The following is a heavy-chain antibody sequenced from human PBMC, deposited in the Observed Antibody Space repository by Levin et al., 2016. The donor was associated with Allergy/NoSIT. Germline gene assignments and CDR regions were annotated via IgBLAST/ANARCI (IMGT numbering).Heavy chain of an antibody. CDR2: ISTYNGNT. CDR3: AREQSGSPFYYYYYMDV. Sequence: WVRQAPGQGLEWMGRISTYNGNTNYEQNFQGRVTMTTDTSTSTAYMELRSLRSDDTGVYYCAREQSGSPFYYYYYMDVWGKGTTVTVSS. J-gene: IGHJ6*03. V-gene: IGHV1-18*01. D-gene: IGHD1-26*01.